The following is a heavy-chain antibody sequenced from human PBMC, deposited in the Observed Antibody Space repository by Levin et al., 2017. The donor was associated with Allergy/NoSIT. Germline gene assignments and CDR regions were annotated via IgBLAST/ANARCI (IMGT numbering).Heavy chain of an antibody. V-gene: IGHV3-9*01. CDR3: VMDLGRF. CDR1: GFSFVDFT. J-gene: IGHJ4*02. CDR2: ISWNGDNI. D-gene: IGHD3-16*01. Sequence: PGGSLRLSCAASGFSFVDFTMHWVRQIPGKGLEWVSGISWNGDNIDYADSVKGRFTISRDNAKNSLYLQMNSLIPGDTALYYCVMDLGRFWGQGTLVTVSS.